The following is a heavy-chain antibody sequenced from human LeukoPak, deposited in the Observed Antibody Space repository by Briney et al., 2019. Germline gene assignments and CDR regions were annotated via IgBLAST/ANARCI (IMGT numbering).Heavy chain of an antibody. D-gene: IGHD2/OR15-2a*01. CDR1: GFGFSTSW. CDR3: TSLSNSYGMDV. Sequence: GGSLRLSCAASGFGFSTSWMSWVRQAPGKGLEWVANIKQDGSEKYYVDSVKGRFTISRDNAKHSVYLQMNSLRDEDTAVYYCTSLSNSYGMDVWGRGTTATVSS. J-gene: IGHJ6*02. V-gene: IGHV3-7*01. CDR2: IKQDGSEK.